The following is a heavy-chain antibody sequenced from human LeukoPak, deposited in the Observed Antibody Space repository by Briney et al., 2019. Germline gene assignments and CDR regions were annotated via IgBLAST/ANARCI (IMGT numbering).Heavy chain of an antibody. Sequence: ASVKVSCKASDDTFTNYGISWVRQAPGQGPEWMGRINVKSGATDYAQKFQGRVTVTRDTSISTAYMELSSLRSDDTAVYYCARVGRESSTGWLDYWGQGTLVTVSS. CDR2: INVKSGAT. CDR1: DDTFTNYG. CDR3: ARVGRESSTGWLDY. D-gene: IGHD6-19*01. J-gene: IGHJ4*02. V-gene: IGHV1-2*06.